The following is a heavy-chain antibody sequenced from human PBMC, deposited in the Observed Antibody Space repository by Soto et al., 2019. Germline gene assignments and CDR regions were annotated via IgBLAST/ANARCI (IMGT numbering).Heavy chain of an antibody. CDR1: GGGFNSYS. CDR3: ARGGPVIIPAATNWFDP. D-gene: IGHD6-25*01. CDR2: IIPIFGTP. J-gene: IGHJ5*02. V-gene: IGHV1-69*06. Sequence: QVQLVQSGAEVKKPGSSVKVSCKSSGGGFNSYSISWVRQAPGQGLEWMGVIIPIFGTPTYAQKFQGRVTITGDNSTSTAYMEVRRLTSEDTAVYYCARGGPVIIPAATNWFDPWGQGTLVTVSS.